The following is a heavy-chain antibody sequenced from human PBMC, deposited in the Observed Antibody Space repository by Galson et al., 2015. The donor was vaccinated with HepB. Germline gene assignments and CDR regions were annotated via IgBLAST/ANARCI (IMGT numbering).Heavy chain of an antibody. J-gene: IGHJ5*02. CDR2: LSYDIRHE. CDR1: GFVFSNYT. CDR3: ARETEHLYNWLDP. V-gene: IGHV3-30*04. D-gene: IGHD1/OR15-1a*01. Sequence: SLRLSCAGSGFVFSNYTFHWVRQAPGKGLEWVALLSYDIRHEYYAESVKGRFTISRDNSKNTLYLLMNSLRPEDTAIYFCARETEHLYNWLDPWGQGTLVTVSS.